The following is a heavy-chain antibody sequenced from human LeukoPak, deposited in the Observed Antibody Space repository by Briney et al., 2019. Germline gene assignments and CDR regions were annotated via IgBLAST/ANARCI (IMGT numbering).Heavy chain of an antibody. CDR2: IKTKTDGGTT. CDR3: TTADPSVY. V-gene: IGHV3-15*01. Sequence: GGSLRLSCAASGFTFTNAWMSWVRQAPGKGLEWVGSIKTKTDGGTTDYAAPVKGRFTISRDDSKNTLYLQMNSLKTEDTAVYYCTTADPSVYWGQGTLVTVSS. CDR1: GFTFTNAW. J-gene: IGHJ4*02.